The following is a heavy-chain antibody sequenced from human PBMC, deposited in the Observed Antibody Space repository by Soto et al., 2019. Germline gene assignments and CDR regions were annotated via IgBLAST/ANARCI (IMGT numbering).Heavy chain of an antibody. CDR1: GYTFTSYA. D-gene: IGHD3-22*01. CDR2: INAGNGNT. Sequence: QVQLVQSGAEVKKPGASVKVSCKASGYTFTSYAMHWVRQAPGQRLEWMGWINAGNGNTKYSQKFQGRVTITRDTSASTVYMELSSLRSEDTAVYYCASSIVVVTSFDYWGQGTLVTVSS. CDR3: ASSIVVVTSFDY. J-gene: IGHJ4*02. V-gene: IGHV1-3*01.